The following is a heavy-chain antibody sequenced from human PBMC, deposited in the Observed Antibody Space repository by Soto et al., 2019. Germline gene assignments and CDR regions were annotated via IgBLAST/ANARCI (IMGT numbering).Heavy chain of an antibody. D-gene: IGHD6-19*01. J-gene: IGHJ4*02. Sequence: PGGSLRLSCAASAFTFSRYWMSWVRQIPGRGLEWVANIKEDGSERYYADSVKGRFTISRDNAKNSLFLQMNSLRAEDTAVYFCARVAYSRGWIFDYWGRGTLVTVSS. CDR2: IKEDGSER. CDR1: AFTFSRYW. CDR3: ARVAYSRGWIFDY. V-gene: IGHV3-7*01.